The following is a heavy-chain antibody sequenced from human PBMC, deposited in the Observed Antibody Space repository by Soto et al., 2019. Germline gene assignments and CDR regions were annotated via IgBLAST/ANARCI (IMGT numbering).Heavy chain of an antibody. V-gene: IGHV3-9*01. CDR1: GFTFDDYA. Sequence: EVQLVESGGGFVQPGRSLRLSCAASGFTFDDYAMHWVRQAPGKGLEWVSGISWNSGSIGYADSVKGRFTISRDNAKNSLYLQMNSLRAEDTALYYCAKGTTAGYYYGMDVWGQGTTVTVSS. J-gene: IGHJ6*02. D-gene: IGHD6-13*01. CDR3: AKGTTAGYYYGMDV. CDR2: ISWNSGSI.